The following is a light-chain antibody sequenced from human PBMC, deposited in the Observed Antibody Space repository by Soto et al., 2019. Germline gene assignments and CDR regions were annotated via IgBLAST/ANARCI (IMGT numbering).Light chain of an antibody. CDR1: SSDVGGYNY. CDR3: SSYTTSNTRQIV. V-gene: IGLV2-14*03. Sequence: QSALTQPAPVSGSPGQSITISCTGTSSDVGGYNYVSWYQHHPGKAPKLIIYDVSNRHSGVSNRFSGSKSGNTDSLTISGLQPEDEADYYCSSYTTSNTRQIVFGTGTKVTVL. J-gene: IGLJ1*01. CDR2: DVS.